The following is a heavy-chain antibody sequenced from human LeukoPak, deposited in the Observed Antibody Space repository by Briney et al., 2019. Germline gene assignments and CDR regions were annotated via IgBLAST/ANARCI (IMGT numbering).Heavy chain of an antibody. CDR3: ARVEGSYYFDY. V-gene: IGHV4-30-4*08. D-gene: IGHD3-10*01. Sequence: PSETLSLTCTVSGVSISSGDYYWSWIRQPPGKGLEWIGYIYYSGSTYYNPSLKSRVTISVDTSKNQFSLKLSSVTAADTAVYYCARVEGSYYFDYWGQGTLVTVSS. CDR1: GVSISSGDYY. J-gene: IGHJ4*02. CDR2: IYYSGST.